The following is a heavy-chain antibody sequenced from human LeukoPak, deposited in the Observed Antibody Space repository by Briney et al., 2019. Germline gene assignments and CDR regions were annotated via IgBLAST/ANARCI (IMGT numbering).Heavy chain of an antibody. CDR2: IGGSSDFI. CDR3: LRDESGSFFAY. CDR1: GFSFRNYN. J-gene: IGHJ4*02. D-gene: IGHD3-10*01. V-gene: IGHV3-21*06. Sequence: PGGSLRLSCAASGFSFRNYNMNWVRQAPGKGLEWVSSIGGSSDFIYYGDSVKGRFTISSDNAKNSVYLQMNSLRAEDTAVYYCLRDESGSFFAYWGQGTLVTVSS.